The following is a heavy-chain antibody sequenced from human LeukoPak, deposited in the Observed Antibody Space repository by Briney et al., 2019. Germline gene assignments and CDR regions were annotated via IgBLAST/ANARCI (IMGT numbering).Heavy chain of an antibody. D-gene: IGHD3-16*01. J-gene: IGHJ6*02. CDR1: GFTFSSYG. CDR2: FSGSGGST. V-gene: IGHV3-23*01. CDR3: AKNVRGTYYHGMDV. Sequence: GGSLRLSCAASGFTFSSYGMSWVRQAPGEGLEWVSAFSGSGGSTYYADSVKGRFTISRDNSKSTLYLQMNSLRAEDTAVYFCAKNVRGTYYHGMDVWGQGTTVTVSS.